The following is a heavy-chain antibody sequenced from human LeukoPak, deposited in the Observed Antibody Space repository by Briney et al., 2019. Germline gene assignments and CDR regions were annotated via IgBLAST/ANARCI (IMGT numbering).Heavy chain of an antibody. D-gene: IGHD3-10*01. Sequence: SETLSLTCTVSGGSISSYYWSWLRQPPGKELAWMGYIYYSGSNNYNPPLKSRVTISVDTSKNQFSLKLSSVTAADTAVYYCARGYYYGSGSWDYYYYYGMDVWGQGTTVTVSS. CDR3: ARGYYYGSGSWDYYYYYGMDV. CDR2: IYYSGSN. J-gene: IGHJ6*02. CDR1: GGSISSYY. V-gene: IGHV4-59*01.